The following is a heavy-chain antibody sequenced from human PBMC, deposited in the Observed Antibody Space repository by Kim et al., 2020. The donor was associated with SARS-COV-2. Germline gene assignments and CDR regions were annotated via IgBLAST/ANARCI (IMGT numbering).Heavy chain of an antibody. CDR2: INPSGGSK. J-gene: IGHJ4*02. V-gene: IGHV1-46*01. CDR1: GYTFTSYY. CDR3: ARGVSYSSSWYSEFDY. Sequence: ASVKVSCKASGYTFTSYYMHWVRQAPGQGLEWMGIINPSGGSKSYAQKLQGRVTMTRDTSTSTVYMELSSLRSEDTAVYYCARGVSYSSSWYSEFDYWGQGTLVPVSS. D-gene: IGHD6-13*01.